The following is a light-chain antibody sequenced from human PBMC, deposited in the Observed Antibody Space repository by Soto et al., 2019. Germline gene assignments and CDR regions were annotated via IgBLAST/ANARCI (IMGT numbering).Light chain of an antibody. Sequence: VVMTQSPATLSVSPGERATLSCRASESVSTYLAWYQQKPGQAPRLLIYDASNRATGIPARFSGSGSGTDFTLTISSLEPEDFAVYYCQQRGKWPSTFGPGTKVDIK. CDR1: ESVSTY. CDR2: DAS. J-gene: IGKJ2*02. V-gene: IGKV3-11*01. CDR3: QQRGKWPST.